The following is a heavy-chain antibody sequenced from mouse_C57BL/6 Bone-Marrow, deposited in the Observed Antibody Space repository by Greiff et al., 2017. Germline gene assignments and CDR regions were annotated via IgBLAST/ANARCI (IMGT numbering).Heavy chain of an antibody. J-gene: IGHJ1*03. CDR3: ARDAYYGSSYFDV. CDR2: INPGSGGT. Sequence: QVQLKESGAELVRPGTSVQVSCKASGYAFTNYLIEWVKQRPGQGLAWIGVINPGSGGTNYNEKFKGKATLTADKSSSTAYMQLSSLTSEDSAVYFCARDAYYGSSYFDVWGTGTTVTVSS. V-gene: IGHV1-54*01. CDR1: GYAFTNYL. D-gene: IGHD1-1*01.